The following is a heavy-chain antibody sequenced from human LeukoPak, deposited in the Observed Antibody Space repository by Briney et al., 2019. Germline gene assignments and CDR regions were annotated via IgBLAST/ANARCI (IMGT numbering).Heavy chain of an antibody. J-gene: IGHJ4*02. CDR1: GYSFTSYW. D-gene: IGHD2-2*01. V-gene: IGHV5-51*01. Sequence: GEPLKISCKGSGYSFTSYWIGWVRQMPGKGLEWMGIIYPGASNTRYSPSFQGQVTISADKSISTAYLQWSSLKASDTAMYYCARRGGSGYCSSTSCYPDYWGQGTLVTVSS. CDR2: IYPGASNT. CDR3: ARRGGSGYCSSTSCYPDY.